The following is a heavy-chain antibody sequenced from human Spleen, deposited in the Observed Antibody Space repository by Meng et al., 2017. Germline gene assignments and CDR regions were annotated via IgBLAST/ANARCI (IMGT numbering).Heavy chain of an antibody. J-gene: IGHJ4*02. CDR3: AREESPGHFDY. CDR2: LNPSVGST. Sequence: QVQLVQSGAEVKKPGASVKVSCKASGYTFTSYYMHWVRQAPGQGLKWMGILNPSVGSTTYAQKFEGRVTMTRDTSTSTVYLELSSLTSEDTAVYYCAREESPGHFDYLGQGTLVTVSS. V-gene: IGHV1-46*01. CDR1: GYTFTSYY.